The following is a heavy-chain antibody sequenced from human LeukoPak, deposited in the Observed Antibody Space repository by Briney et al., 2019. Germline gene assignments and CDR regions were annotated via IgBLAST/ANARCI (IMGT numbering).Heavy chain of an antibody. Sequence: SETLSLTCAVSGGPFSGDYWSWIRQPPGKGLEWIGEINHSGRTNCNPSLKSRVTISVDTSKNQFSLKLSSVTAADTAVYYCARGRLLWADGMDVWGQGTTVTVSS. CDR2: INHSGRT. V-gene: IGHV4-34*01. J-gene: IGHJ6*02. CDR3: ARGRLLWADGMDV. CDR1: GGPFSGDY. D-gene: IGHD3-10*01.